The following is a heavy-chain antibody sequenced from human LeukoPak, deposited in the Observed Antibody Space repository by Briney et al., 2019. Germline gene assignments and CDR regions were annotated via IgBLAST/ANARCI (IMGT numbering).Heavy chain of an antibody. CDR3: ARGRTLRFLEWRLWFDP. CDR1: GFTFSSYS. V-gene: IGHV3-48*01. Sequence: GGSLRLSCAASGFTFSSYSMNWFRQAPGKGLEWVSYISSSSSTIYYADSVKGRFTISRDNAKNSLYLQMNSLRAEDTAVYYCARGRTLRFLEWRLWFDPWGQGTLVTVSS. CDR2: ISSSSSTI. J-gene: IGHJ5*02. D-gene: IGHD3-3*01.